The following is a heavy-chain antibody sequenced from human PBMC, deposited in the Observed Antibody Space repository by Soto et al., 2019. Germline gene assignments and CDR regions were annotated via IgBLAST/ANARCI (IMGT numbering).Heavy chain of an antibody. CDR1: GYTLAILD. D-gene: IGHD3-22*01. CDR2: IIPIFGTA. Sequence: FRSSGYTLAILDVIWVRHAPGQGLQWMGGIIPIFGTANYAQKFQGRITITADESTTTVYMELRSLRSEDTAVYYCARGVHHDSSGYYYFYWGQGTLVTVSS. CDR3: ARGVHHDSSGYYYFY. V-gene: IGHV1-69*01. J-gene: IGHJ4*02.